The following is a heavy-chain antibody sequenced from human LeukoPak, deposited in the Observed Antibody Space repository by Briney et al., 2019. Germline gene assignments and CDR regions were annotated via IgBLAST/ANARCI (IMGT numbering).Heavy chain of an antibody. CDR1: GFTFKEYG. CDR2: VSHDGRNQ. CDR3: GRDPSARVTIDF. Sequence: GGSLRLSCAASGFTFKEYGMSWVRQAPGKGLEWVAIVSHDGRNQYYAESVKGRFTISRDSSKNTVSLQMNSLRAGDSALYYCGRDPSARVTIDFWGQGTLVTVSS. V-gene: IGHV3-30*03. D-gene: IGHD5-24*01. J-gene: IGHJ4*02.